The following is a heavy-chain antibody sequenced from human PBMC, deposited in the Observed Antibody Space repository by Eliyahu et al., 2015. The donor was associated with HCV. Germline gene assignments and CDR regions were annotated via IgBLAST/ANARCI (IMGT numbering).Heavy chain of an antibody. J-gene: IGHJ3*02. V-gene: IGHV3-23*01. CDR3: AKKSVWGAFDI. CDR1: GVTFSSYA. CDR2: ISGSGGTT. Sequence: EMQLLESGGGLVQPGGSLRLSCADSGVTFSSYAMSWVRQAPGKGLEWVSAISGSGGTTYYADSVKGRFTISRDNSKNTLFLQMNSLRAEDTAVYYCAKKSVWGAFDIWGQGTMVIVSS. D-gene: IGHD5/OR15-5a*01.